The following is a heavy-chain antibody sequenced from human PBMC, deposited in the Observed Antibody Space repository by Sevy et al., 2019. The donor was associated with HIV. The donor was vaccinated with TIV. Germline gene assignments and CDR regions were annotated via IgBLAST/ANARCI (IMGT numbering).Heavy chain of an antibody. Sequence: GGSLRLSCAGFGFTFSTYSMNWVRQAPGKGLEWISFISGSSNYIYYADSVKGRFTISRDNAKDSLYLQMNSLRVEDTAVYFCARDGKAWDLLNYWGQGTLVTVSS. V-gene: IGHV3-21*01. D-gene: IGHD1-26*01. CDR2: ISGSSNYI. CDR1: GFTFSTYS. J-gene: IGHJ4*02. CDR3: ARDGKAWDLLNY.